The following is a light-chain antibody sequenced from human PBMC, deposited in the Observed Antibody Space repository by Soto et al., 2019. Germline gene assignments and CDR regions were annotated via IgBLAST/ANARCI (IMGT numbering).Light chain of an antibody. CDR2: KIS. J-gene: IGKJ4*01. CDR1: QSLVHGDGDTY. CDR3: MQETEFPVT. V-gene: IGKV2-24*01. Sequence: DLVLTQTPLSSPVTLGQPASISCRSSQSLVHGDGDTYLSWLQQRPGQPPRLLIYKISNRFSGVPDRFSGSGAGTDCTLNISSVQPEDVGLYYCMQETEFPVTIGGGTKVEIK.